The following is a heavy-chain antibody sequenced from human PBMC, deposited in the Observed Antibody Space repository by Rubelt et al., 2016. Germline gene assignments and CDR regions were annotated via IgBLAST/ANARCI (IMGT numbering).Heavy chain of an antibody. V-gene: IGHV4-4*01. CDR1: GGSISSNNW. CDR2: IFHSGST. J-gene: IGHJ5*01. D-gene: IGHD1-1*01. CDR3: ARSMSPSNDRTFDS. Sequence: GGSISSNNWWTWLRQPPGKGLEWIGEIFHSGSTTYNPSLKSRVTISVDNSKNQFSLNLYSVTAADTAVYFCARSMSPSNDRTFDSWGQGTLVTVSS.